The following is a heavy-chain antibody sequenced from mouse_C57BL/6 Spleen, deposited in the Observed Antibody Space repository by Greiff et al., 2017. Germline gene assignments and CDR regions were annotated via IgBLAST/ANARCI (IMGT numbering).Heavy chain of an antibody. CDR3: ARGDITTVVDYWYFDV. D-gene: IGHD1-1*01. Sequence: QVHVKQPGAELVRPGSSVKLSCKASGYTFTSYWMHWVKQRPIQGLEWIGNIDPSDSETHYNQKFKDKATLTVDKSSSTAYMQLSSLTSEDSAVYYCARGDITTVVDYWYFDVWGTGTTVTVSS. J-gene: IGHJ1*03. V-gene: IGHV1-52*01. CDR1: GYTFTSYW. CDR2: IDPSDSET.